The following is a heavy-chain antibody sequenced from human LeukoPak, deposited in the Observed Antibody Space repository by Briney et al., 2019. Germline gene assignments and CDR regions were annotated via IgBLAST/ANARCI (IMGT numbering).Heavy chain of an antibody. CDR3: ARDCSGSYGYLYYFDY. V-gene: IGHV3-21*01. CDR2: ISSSSSYI. J-gene: IGHJ4*02. Sequence: GGSLRLSCAASGFTFSSYSMNWVRQAPGKGLEWVSSISSSSSYIYYADSVKGRFTISRDNAKNSLYLQMNSLRAEDTAVYYCARDCSGSYGYLYYFDYWGQGTLVTVSS. CDR1: GFTFSSYS. D-gene: IGHD3-10*02.